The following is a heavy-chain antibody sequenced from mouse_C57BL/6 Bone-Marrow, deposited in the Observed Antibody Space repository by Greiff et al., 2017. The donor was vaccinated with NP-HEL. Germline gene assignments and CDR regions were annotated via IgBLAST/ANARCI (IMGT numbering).Heavy chain of an antibody. Sequence: EVMLVESGGGLVKPGGSLKLSCAASGFTFSSYAMSWVRQTPEKRLEWVATISDGGSYTYYPDNVKGRFTISRDNAKNNLYLQMSHMKSEDKATNYCARDRDAMDYWGQGTSVTVSS. CDR1: GFTFSSYA. J-gene: IGHJ4*01. V-gene: IGHV5-4*01. CDR3: ARDRDAMDY. CDR2: ISDGGSYT.